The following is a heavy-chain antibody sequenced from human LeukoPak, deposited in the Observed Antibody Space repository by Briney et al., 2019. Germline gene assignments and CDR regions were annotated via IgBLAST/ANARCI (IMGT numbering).Heavy chain of an antibody. J-gene: IGHJ4*01. D-gene: IGHD1-26*01. Sequence: GGSLRLSCGASGFTFSTHDMHWVRQAPGKGLEWVAFIRYDGSHEHYADSVKGRFTISRDNSKNTLYLQMNSVRSEDTALYYCAKPSGSGVDYWGQGTRVTVSS. CDR3: AKPSGSGVDY. V-gene: IGHV3-30*02. CDR2: IRYDGSHE. CDR1: GFTFSTHD.